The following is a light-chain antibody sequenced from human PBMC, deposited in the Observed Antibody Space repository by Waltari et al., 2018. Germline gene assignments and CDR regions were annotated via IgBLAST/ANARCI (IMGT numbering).Light chain of an antibody. J-gene: IGLJ2*01. CDR2: QDN. CDR1: NLGDKY. CDR3: QAWDSSTVV. Sequence: SYELTQPPSVSVSPGQTASITRSGDNLGDKYACWYQQKPGQSPGLVIYQDNKRPSGIPERFSGSKSGNTATLTIGGTQAMDEAVFYCQAWDSSTVVFGGGTKLTVL. V-gene: IGLV3-1*01.